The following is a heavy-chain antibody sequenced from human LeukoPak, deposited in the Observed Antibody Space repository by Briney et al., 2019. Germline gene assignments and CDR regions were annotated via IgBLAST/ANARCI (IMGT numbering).Heavy chain of an antibody. CDR1: GFTFNTYW. J-gene: IGHJ4*02. D-gene: IGHD4-23*01. CDR2: MNPDGTDI. CDR3: ARDKEDDHGGSTFDY. V-gene: IGHV3-74*01. Sequence: GRSLRLSCAASGFTFNTYWMHWVRQPPGKGPVWVSRMNPDGTDIRYADSVKGRFTISRDNAKSTLYLQMNSLRAEDTAVYYCARDKEDDHGGSTFDYWGQGTLVTVSS.